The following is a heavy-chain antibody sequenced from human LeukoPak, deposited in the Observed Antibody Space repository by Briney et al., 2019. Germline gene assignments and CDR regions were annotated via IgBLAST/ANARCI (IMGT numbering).Heavy chain of an antibody. Sequence: ASVKVSCKASGGTFSSYAISWVRQAPGQGLEWMGGIIPIFGTANYAQKFQGRVTITADESTSTAYMELSSLRSEDTAVYYCAGVTMVRGVISNRFDPWGQGTLVTVSS. D-gene: IGHD3-10*01. CDR3: AGVTMVRGVISNRFDP. CDR1: GGTFSSYA. J-gene: IGHJ5*02. CDR2: IIPIFGTA. V-gene: IGHV1-69*13.